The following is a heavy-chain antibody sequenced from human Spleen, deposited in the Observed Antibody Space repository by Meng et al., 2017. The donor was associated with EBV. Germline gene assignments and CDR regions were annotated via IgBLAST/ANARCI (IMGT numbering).Heavy chain of an antibody. V-gene: IGHV4-30-4*01. CDR1: GVAISSSGYD. Sequence: QVPLQEAGPGLWKPSQTLSLTCAVSGVAISSSGYDWSWIRQPPGQGLECIGYIYYSGTTYYNPSLKSRVTISVDTSKNHFSLKLNSVTAADTAVYYCARASYFYDTSAFDYWGQGTLVTVSS. CDR2: IYYSGTT. J-gene: IGHJ4*02. CDR3: ARASYFYDTSAFDY. D-gene: IGHD3-22*01.